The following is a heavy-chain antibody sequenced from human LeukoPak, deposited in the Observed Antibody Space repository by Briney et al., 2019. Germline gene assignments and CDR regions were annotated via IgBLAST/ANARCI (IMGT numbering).Heavy chain of an antibody. D-gene: IGHD5/OR15-5a*01. CDR2: ISSSSSTI. V-gene: IGHV3-48*01. Sequence: GGSLRLSCVASGFTFSSYEMNWVRQAPGKGLEWVSYISSSSSTIYYADSVKGRFTISRDNSKNTLYLQMNSLRPEDTAVYYCARDRLPSHQDDFDPWGQGTLVTVSS. CDR3: ARDRLPSHQDDFDP. J-gene: IGHJ5*02. CDR1: GFTFSSYE.